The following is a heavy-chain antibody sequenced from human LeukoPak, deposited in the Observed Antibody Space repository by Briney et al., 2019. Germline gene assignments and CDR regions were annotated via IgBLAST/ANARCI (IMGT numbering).Heavy chain of an antibody. D-gene: IGHD2-2*01. V-gene: IGHV3-74*01. CDR1: GFTFSSYW. CDR2: INSYGSST. Sequence: PGGSLSLSCAACGFTFSSYWLHWVRQAPGKGVVWVSRINSYGSSTSYADSVKGRFTITRDNAKNTLYLQMNSLRPEDTAGYYCARDSYDIVVLPANNAFDPWGQGTLVTVSS. J-gene: IGHJ5*02. CDR3: ARDSYDIVVLPANNAFDP.